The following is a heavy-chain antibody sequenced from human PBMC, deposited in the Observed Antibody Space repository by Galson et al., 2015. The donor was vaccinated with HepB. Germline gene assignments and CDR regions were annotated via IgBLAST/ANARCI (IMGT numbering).Heavy chain of an antibody. J-gene: IGHJ4*02. CDR2: ISSSSSYV. CDR3: ARDESIAAHPDY. Sequence: SLRLSCAASGFTFSSYSMNWVRQAPGKGLEWVSSISSSSSYVYYADSVKGRFTISRDNAKNSLYLQMNSLRAEDTAVYYCARDESIAAHPDYWGQGTLVTVSS. V-gene: IGHV3-21*01. D-gene: IGHD6-6*01. CDR1: GFTFSSYS.